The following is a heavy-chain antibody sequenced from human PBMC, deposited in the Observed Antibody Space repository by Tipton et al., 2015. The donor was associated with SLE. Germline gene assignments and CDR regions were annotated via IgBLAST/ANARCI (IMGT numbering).Heavy chain of an antibody. Sequence: QLVQSGVEVKKPGESLRISCKVSGFSFTSYWIAWVRQMPGKGLEWMGIVYPYDSDTTYSPSFGGQVTISVDKAVSTAYLQWSSVKASDTAMYYCARHGPSIGGGHNGWFDLWGQGTLVAVSS. CDR3: ARHGPSIGGGHNGWFDL. V-gene: IGHV5-51*01. CDR1: GFSFTSYW. J-gene: IGHJ5*02. CDR2: VYPYDSDT. D-gene: IGHD5-24*01.